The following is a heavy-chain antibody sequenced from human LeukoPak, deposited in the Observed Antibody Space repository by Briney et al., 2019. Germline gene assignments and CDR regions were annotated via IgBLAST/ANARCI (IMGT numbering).Heavy chain of an antibody. V-gene: IGHV4-39*01. CDR2: IYYSGST. J-gene: IGHJ4*02. CDR1: GGSISSSSYY. CDR3: ANTPGYSSGWSDFDY. Sequence: PSETLSLTCTVSGGSISSSSYYWGWIRQPPGKGLEWIGSIYYSGSTYYNPSLKSRVTISVDTSKNQFSLKLSSVTAADTAVYYCANTPGYSSGWSDFDYWGQGTLVTVSS. D-gene: IGHD6-19*01.